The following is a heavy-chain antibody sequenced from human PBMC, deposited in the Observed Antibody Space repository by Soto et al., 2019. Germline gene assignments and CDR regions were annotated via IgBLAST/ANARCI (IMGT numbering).Heavy chain of an antibody. CDR3: AHRTKTCSPWGYGY. J-gene: IGHJ4*02. D-gene: IGHD2-15*01. Sequence: VSGPTLLNPTQTRTLTCTFSGLSLSTRGVGVGWIRHPPGKALEWLALIYWDDDKLYSPFLKSRLTITKDTSKNQVVLTMTNMDPVDTATYYCAHRTKTCSPWGYGYWGQGTLVTVSS. V-gene: IGHV2-5*02. CDR1: GLSLSTRGVG. CDR2: IYWDDDK.